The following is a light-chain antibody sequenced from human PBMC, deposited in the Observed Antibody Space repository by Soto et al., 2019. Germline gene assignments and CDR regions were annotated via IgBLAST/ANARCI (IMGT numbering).Light chain of an antibody. Sequence: EIVMTQSPAALSVSPGERATLSCRASQSVSSNLAWYQQKPGQAPRLLIYGASTRATGIPARFSGSGSGTKFTLTISSLQSEDIAVYYCQPNYTSAETFA. CDR1: QSVSSN. J-gene: IGKJ1*01. CDR3: QPNYTSAET. V-gene: IGKV3-15*01. CDR2: GAS.